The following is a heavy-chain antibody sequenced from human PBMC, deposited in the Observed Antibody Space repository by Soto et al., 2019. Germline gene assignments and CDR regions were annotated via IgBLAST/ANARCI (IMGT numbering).Heavy chain of an antibody. CDR3: TRSGSSPYYYGMDV. CDR2: INSDGSST. V-gene: IGHV3-74*01. J-gene: IGHJ6*02. CDR1: GFTFSSYW. Sequence: EVQLVESGGGLVQPGGSLRLSCAASGFTFSSYWMHWVRQAPGKGLVWVSRINSDGSSTNYADSVKGRFTISRDNARNTLFLQMDSLSAEDTAVYCCTRSGSSPYYYGMDVWGQGTTVTVSS. D-gene: IGHD6-6*01.